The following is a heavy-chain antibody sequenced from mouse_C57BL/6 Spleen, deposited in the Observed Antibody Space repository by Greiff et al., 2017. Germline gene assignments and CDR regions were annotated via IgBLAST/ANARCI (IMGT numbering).Heavy chain of an antibody. CDR2: IWSDGST. CDR3: ASWAYGNLYYAMDY. Sequence: QVQLQQSGPGLVAPSQSLSITCTVSGFSLTSYGVNWVRQPPGKGLEWLVVIWSDGSTTYNSALKSRLSISKDNSTSQVFLTMNSLQTGDTAMYYCASWAYGNLYYAMDYWGQGTSVTVSS. J-gene: IGHJ4*01. D-gene: IGHD2-1*01. V-gene: IGHV2-6*03. CDR1: GFSLTSYG.